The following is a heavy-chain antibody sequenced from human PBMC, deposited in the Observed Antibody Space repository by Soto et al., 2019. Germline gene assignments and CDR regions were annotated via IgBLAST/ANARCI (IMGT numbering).Heavy chain of an antibody. CDR2: VYYSGTT. CDR3: ARAGRSGRYFFAS. Sequence: QVLLQESGPGLVQPSETLSLTCTVSGGSMNYYYWSWIRQSPGKGLEWIGYVYYSGTTYYNPSLQSRVTISIDTSQNQFSLKLRSVTAADSAIYYCARAGRSGRYFFASWGRGTLVTVSS. CDR1: GGSMNYYY. J-gene: IGHJ4*02. V-gene: IGHV4-59*01. D-gene: IGHD6-19*01.